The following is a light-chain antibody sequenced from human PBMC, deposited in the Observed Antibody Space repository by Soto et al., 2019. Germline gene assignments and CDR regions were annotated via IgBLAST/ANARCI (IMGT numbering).Light chain of an antibody. V-gene: IGKV1-27*01. CDR2: AAS. CDR3: QKYNSAPFT. J-gene: IGKJ3*01. Sequence: LQITQSPISPSSFLRDRITINFPASQGLSNYLAWYQQKPGKVPKLLIYAASTLQSGVPSRFSGSGSGTDFTLTISSLQPEDVATYYCQKYNSAPFTFGPGTKVDIK. CDR1: QGLSNY.